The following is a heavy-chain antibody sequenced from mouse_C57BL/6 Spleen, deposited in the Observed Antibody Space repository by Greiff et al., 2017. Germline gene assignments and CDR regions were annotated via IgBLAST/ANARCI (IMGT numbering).Heavy chain of an antibody. Sequence: QVQLQQPGAELVRPGTSVKLSCKASGYTFTSYWLNWVKQRPGQGLEWIGVIDPSDSTPNYNQKFKGKATLTVDTSSSTAYMQLSSLTSEDSAVYYCAKLGPFDYWGQGTTLTVSS. D-gene: IGHD4-1*01. CDR1: GYTFTSYW. J-gene: IGHJ2*01. CDR3: AKLGPFDY. CDR2: IDPSDSTP. V-gene: IGHV1-59*01.